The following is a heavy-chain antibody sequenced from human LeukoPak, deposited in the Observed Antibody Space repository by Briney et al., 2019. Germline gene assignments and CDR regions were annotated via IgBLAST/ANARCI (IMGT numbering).Heavy chain of an antibody. CDR3: ARDLTAMVFDY. CDR1: GYTFTSYG. CDR2: VNPNSGGT. J-gene: IGHJ4*02. D-gene: IGHD5-18*01. Sequence: ASVKVSCKASGYTFTSYGISWVRQAPGQGLEWMGWVNPNSGGTNYAQKFQGRVTMTRDTSISTAYMELSRLRSDDTAVYYCARDLTAMVFDYWGQGTLVTVSS. V-gene: IGHV1-2*02.